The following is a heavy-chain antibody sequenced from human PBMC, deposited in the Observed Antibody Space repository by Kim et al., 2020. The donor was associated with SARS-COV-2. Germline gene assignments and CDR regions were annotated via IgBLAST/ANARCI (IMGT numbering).Heavy chain of an antibody. V-gene: IGHV3-23*03. Sequence: GGSLRLSCAASGFIFSGYAMNWVRQAPGKGLEWVAVIYKSGSKKNYLAAFEKRLTTFTDDNYNTLYQPLISMRSADNTAYYYCATHGRDFDAYSFDFWG. CDR1: GFIFSGYA. D-gene: IGHD2-15*01. CDR3: ATHGRDFDAYSFDF. J-gene: IGHJ4*01. CDR2: IYKSGSKK.